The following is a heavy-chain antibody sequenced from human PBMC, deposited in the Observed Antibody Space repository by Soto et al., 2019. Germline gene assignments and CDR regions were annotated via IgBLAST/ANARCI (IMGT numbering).Heavy chain of an antibody. Sequence: ASVKVSCKVSGYTLTELSMHWVRRAPGKGLEWMGGFDPEDGETIYAQKFQGRVTMTEDTSTDTAYMELSSLRSEDTAVYYCATVGITGTTGSWFDPWGQGTLVTVSS. CDR2: FDPEDGET. CDR1: GYTLTELS. V-gene: IGHV1-24*01. D-gene: IGHD1-7*01. CDR3: ATVGITGTTGSWFDP. J-gene: IGHJ5*02.